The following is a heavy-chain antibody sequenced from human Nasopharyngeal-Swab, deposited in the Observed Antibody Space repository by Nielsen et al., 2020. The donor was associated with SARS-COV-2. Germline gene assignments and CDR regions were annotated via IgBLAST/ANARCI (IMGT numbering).Heavy chain of an antibody. V-gene: IGHV4-39*07. CDR3: ARGGVDGGDTAMVTLRRAFDP. CDR2: IYYSGST. Sequence: WIRQPPGKGLEWIGSIYYSGSTYYNPSLKSRVTISVDTSKNQFSLKLSSVTAADTAVYYCARGGVDGGDTAMVTLRRAFDPWGQGTLVTVSS. J-gene: IGHJ5*02. D-gene: IGHD5-18*01.